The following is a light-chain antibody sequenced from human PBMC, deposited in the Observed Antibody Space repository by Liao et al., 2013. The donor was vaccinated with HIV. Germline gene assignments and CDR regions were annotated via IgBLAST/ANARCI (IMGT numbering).Light chain of an antibody. CDR3: QAWDSSTALYV. Sequence: SYELAQPPSVSVSPGQTARITCSGDKLGDKHIAWYQQKPGQSPVLVIRQGVRRPSGIPERFSGSNSGNTATLTISGTQAMDEADYYCQAWDSSTALYVFGTGTKVTVL. J-gene: IGLJ1*01. V-gene: IGLV3-1*01. CDR2: QGV. CDR1: KLGDKH.